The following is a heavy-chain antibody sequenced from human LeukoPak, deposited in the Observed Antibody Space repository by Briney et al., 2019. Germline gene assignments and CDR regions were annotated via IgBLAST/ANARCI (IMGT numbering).Heavy chain of an antibody. CDR2: IYYDGST. D-gene: IGHD5-18*01. V-gene: IGHV4-59*01. J-gene: IGHJ4*02. CDR3: ATDEYSYGSFDS. CDR1: GGSISSYY. Sequence: PSETLSLTCTVSGGSISSYYWSWIRQPPGKGLEWIGYIYYDGSTNYNPSIKSRATISLDTSKNQFSLKLDSVTAADTAVYHCATDEYSYGSFDSWGEGTLVAVSS.